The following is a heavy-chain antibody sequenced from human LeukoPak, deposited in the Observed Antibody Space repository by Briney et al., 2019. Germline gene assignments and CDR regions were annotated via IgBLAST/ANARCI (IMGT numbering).Heavy chain of an antibody. V-gene: IGHV3-30*18. CDR2: TSTDGSNK. CDR1: GFTFSNYD. J-gene: IGHJ4*02. D-gene: IGHD1-26*01. Sequence: GGSLRLSCAASGFTFSNYDMHWVRQAPGEGLEWVAVTSTDGSNKYYADSVKGRFTISRDNSKNTLYLQMDSLRAGGTAVYYCAKGHVGALWGYFDYWGQGTLVTVSS. CDR3: AKGHVGALWGYFDY.